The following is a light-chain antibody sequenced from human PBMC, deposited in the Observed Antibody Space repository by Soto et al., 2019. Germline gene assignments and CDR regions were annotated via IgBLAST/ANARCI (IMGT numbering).Light chain of an antibody. CDR3: QQTSSTPT. CDR1: QSIRSY. CDR2: AAS. J-gene: IGKJ4*01. Sequence: DLQLTQSPSPLSASVGARVTITCRARQSIRSYLNWYQQKPGKAPKLLIYAASSLQTGVSSRFSGSGSGTDFTLTISNLQPEDFATYYCQQTSSTPTFGGGTKVDIK. V-gene: IGKV1-39*01.